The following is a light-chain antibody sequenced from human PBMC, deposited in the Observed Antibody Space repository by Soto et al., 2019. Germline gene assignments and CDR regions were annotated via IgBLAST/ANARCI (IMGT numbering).Light chain of an antibody. CDR1: QSISSW. J-gene: IGKJ2*01. CDR2: RAS. CDR3: QQYNSYPYT. Sequence: DIQMTQSPSTLSASVGDRVTITCRASQSISSWLAWYQQKPGKAPKLLIYRASTLESGVPSRCSGSGSGTEFTLTISSLQANDFATYYGQQYNSYPYTFGQGTKLEIK. V-gene: IGKV1-5*03.